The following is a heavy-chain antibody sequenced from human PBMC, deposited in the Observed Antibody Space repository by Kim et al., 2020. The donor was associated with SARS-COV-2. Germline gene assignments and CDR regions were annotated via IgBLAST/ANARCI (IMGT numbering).Heavy chain of an antibody. CDR3: ARYCSSTSCYEGRLDY. V-gene: IGHV4-61*01. J-gene: IGHJ4*02. D-gene: IGHD2-2*01. Sequence: SETLSLTCTVSGGSVSSGSYYWSWIRQPPGKGLEWIGYIYYSGSTNYNPSLKSRVTISVDTSKNQFSLKLSSVTAADTAVYYCARYCSSTSCYEGRLDYWGQGTLVTVSS. CDR2: IYYSGST. CDR1: GGSVSSGSYY.